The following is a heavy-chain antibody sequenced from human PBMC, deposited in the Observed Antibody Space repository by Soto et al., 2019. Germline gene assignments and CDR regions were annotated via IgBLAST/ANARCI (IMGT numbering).Heavy chain of an antibody. D-gene: IGHD3-10*01. CDR3: ARGHAEVVLLWFGPLNQNWFDP. V-gene: IGHV4-39*01. CDR1: FGSIASNSYH. J-gene: IGHJ5*02. Sequence: PSETLSLTCSVSFGSIASNSYHWGWIRQPPGKGLEWIGSISYTGTTYYSPSLKSRVTISADTSKKQFSLRLDSATAADTAVYYCARGHAEVVLLWFGPLNQNWFDPWGHGTLVTVSS. CDR2: ISYTGTT.